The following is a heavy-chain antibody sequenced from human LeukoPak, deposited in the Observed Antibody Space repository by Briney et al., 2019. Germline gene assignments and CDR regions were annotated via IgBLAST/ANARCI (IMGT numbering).Heavy chain of an antibody. CDR3: ARFGTTFDY. Sequence: GGSLRLSCAASGFTFSSYAMSWVRQAPGKGLEWVSAISGSSSYIYYADSVKGRFTISRDNAKNSLYLQMNSLRAEDTAVYYCARFGTTFDYWGQGTLVTVSS. J-gene: IGHJ4*02. CDR2: ISGSSSYI. CDR1: GFTFSSYA. V-gene: IGHV3-21*01. D-gene: IGHD3-10*01.